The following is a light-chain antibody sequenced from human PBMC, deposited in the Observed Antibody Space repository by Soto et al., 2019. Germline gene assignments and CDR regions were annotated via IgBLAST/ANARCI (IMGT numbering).Light chain of an antibody. J-gene: IGLJ1*01. Sequence: QSVLTQPPSASGSPGQSVTISCTGTSSVVGGYNYVSWYQQHPGKAPKPMIYEVSKRPSGVPDRFSGSKSGNTASLTVSGLQAEDEADYYCSSYAGSNNYVFGTGTKVTVL. CDR1: SSVVGGYNY. CDR3: SSYAGSNNYV. CDR2: EVS. V-gene: IGLV2-8*01.